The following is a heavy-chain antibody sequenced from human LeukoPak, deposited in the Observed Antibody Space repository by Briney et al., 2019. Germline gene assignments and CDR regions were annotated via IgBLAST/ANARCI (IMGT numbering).Heavy chain of an antibody. CDR3: AKGGSGYFADL. CDR2: ISNDGGGT. CDR1: GFIFNNYG. Sequence: GGFLRLSCAASGFIFNNYGLIWVRQAPGKGLQWVSAISNDGGGTTYADFVKGRFTISRDNSKNTLFLQMSSLRAEDTALYYCAKGGSGYFADLWGQGTLVTVSS. J-gene: IGHJ5*02. V-gene: IGHV3-23*01. D-gene: IGHD3-22*01.